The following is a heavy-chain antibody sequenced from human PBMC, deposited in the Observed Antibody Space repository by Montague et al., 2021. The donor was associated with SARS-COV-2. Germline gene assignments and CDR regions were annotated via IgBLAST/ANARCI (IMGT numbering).Heavy chain of an antibody. CDR3: ARIVTIFSLGGHYEYCGKDV. D-gene: IGHD3-9*01. J-gene: IGHJ6*01. CDR2: IDWDDDK. CDR1: GFSLSTSGMC. V-gene: IGHV2-70*01. Sequence: PELVKPTQTLTLTCTFSGFSLSTSGMCVSWIRQPPGKALEWLALIDWDDDKYYSTSLKTRLTISKDTSKNQVVLTMTNMDPVNTATYYCARIVTIFSLGGHYEYCGKDVSCQGSTVTVA.